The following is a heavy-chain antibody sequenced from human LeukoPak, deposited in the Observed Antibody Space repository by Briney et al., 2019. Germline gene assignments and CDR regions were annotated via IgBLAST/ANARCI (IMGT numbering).Heavy chain of an antibody. D-gene: IGHD5-18*01. CDR3: AREDGIQLWLKDAFDI. CDR1: GFTFSSYW. J-gene: IGHJ3*02. V-gene: IGHV3-74*01. Sequence: PGGSLRLSCAASGFTFSSYWMHWVRQAPGKGLVWVSRINTDGSSTSYADSVKGRFTISRDNAKNTLYLQMNSLRAEDTAVYYCAREDGIQLWLKDAFDIWGQGTMVTVSS. CDR2: INTDGSST.